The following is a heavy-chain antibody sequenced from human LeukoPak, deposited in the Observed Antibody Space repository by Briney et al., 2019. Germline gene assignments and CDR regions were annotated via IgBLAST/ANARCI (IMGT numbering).Heavy chain of an antibody. V-gene: IGHV1-46*01. J-gene: IGHJ5*02. D-gene: IGHD2-21*01. CDR1: GYTFTKYL. Sequence: ASVKVSYKTSGYTFTKYLIHGVRQAPGQGREWMGTINPQGDITNYAQRFQGRITLTEDTSTSTVYMELSSLTSEDTAVYYCARPSYCVADNCGYWLDPWGPGTLVTVSS. CDR2: INPQGDIT. CDR3: ARPSYCVADNCGYWLDP.